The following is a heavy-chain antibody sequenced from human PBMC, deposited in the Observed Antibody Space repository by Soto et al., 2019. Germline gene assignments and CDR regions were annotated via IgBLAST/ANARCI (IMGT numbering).Heavy chain of an antibody. CDR1: GFTFSSYA. D-gene: IGHD1-1*01. Sequence: GGSLRLSCAASGFTFSSYAMSWVRQAPGKGLEWVSAISGSGGSTYYADSVKGRFTISSNNSKNTLYLQSNSLRAEDTAVYYCAKMGNRNWNYFDYWGQGTLVTVSS. CDR2: ISGSGGST. J-gene: IGHJ4*02. V-gene: IGHV3-23*01. CDR3: AKMGNRNWNYFDY.